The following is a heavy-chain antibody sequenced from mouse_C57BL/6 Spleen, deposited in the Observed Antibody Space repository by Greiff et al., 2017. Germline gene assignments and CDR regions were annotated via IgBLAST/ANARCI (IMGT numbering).Heavy chain of an antibody. D-gene: IGHD3-2*02. J-gene: IGHJ4*01. V-gene: IGHV1-76*01. CDR3: ARPSSGYDYAMDY. Sequence: VQLQQSGAELVRPGASVKLSCKASGYTFTDYYINWVKQRPGQGLEWIARIYPGSGNTYYNEKFKGKATLTAEKSSSTAYMQLSSLTCEDSAVYFCARPSSGYDYAMDYWGQGTSVTVSS. CDR2: IYPGSGNT. CDR1: GYTFTDYY.